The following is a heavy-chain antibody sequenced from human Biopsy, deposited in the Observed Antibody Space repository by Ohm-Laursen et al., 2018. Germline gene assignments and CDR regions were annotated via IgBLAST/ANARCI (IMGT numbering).Heavy chain of an antibody. J-gene: IGHJ2*01. Sequence: GTLSLTCTVSGDPISSYYWSWIRQPPGKGLQWIGYVYYTGSTDYNPSLQSRVTISVDTSKNHFSLRLRSVTPADTAIYYCARDRGYYSDRTVPGYFDLWGRGTLVTVSS. CDR2: VYYTGST. V-gene: IGHV4-59*01. CDR3: ARDRGYYSDRTVPGYFDL. CDR1: GDPISSYY. D-gene: IGHD3-22*01.